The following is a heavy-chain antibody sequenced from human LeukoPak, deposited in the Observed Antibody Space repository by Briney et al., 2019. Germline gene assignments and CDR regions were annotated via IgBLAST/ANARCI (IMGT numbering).Heavy chain of an antibody. CDR3: AGEYDSSGYYYSRPGY. D-gene: IGHD3-22*01. CDR1: GYTFTSYY. CDR2: INPSGGST. V-gene: IGHV1-46*01. J-gene: IGHJ4*02. Sequence: GASVKVSCKASGYTFTSYYMHWVRQAPGQGLEWMGIINPSGGSTSYAQKLQGRVTMTRDTSTSTVYMELSSLRSEDTAVYYCAGEYDSSGYYYSRPGYWGQGTLVTVSS.